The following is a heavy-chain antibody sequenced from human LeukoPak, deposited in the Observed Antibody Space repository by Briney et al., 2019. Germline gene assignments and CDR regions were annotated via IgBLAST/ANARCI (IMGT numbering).Heavy chain of an antibody. CDR1: GYTFTGYY. V-gene: IGHV1-2*02. Sequence: ASVKVSCKASGYTFTGYYMHWVRQAPGQGLEWMGWINPNSGGTNYAQKFQGRVTMTRDTSISTAYMELRRLRSDDTAVYYCARSTTWTLYYFDYWGQGTLVTVSS. J-gene: IGHJ4*02. D-gene: IGHD1-14*01. CDR2: INPNSGGT. CDR3: ARSTTWTLYYFDY.